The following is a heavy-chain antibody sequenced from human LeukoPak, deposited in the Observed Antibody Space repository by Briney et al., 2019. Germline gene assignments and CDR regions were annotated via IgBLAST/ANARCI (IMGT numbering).Heavy chain of an antibody. J-gene: IGHJ6*02. CDR3: ARPYDYEYYYYYGMDV. Sequence: SETLSLTCAVSGGSISSYYWSWIRQPPGKGLEWIGYIYYSGSTNYNPSLKSRVTISVDTSKNQFSLKLSSVTAADTAVYYCARPYDYEYYYYYGMDVWGQGTTVTVSS. CDR1: GGSISSYY. V-gene: IGHV4-59*08. CDR2: IYYSGST. D-gene: IGHD4-17*01.